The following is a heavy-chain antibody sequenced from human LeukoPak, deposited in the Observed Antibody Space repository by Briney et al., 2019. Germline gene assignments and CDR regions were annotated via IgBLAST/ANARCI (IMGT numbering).Heavy chain of an antibody. D-gene: IGHD3-22*01. J-gene: IGHJ4*02. CDR2: IIPMFGRA. CDR3: ATDASIYDSRGYYYLW. CDR1: GGTFSRYT. Sequence: GASVKVSCKASGGTFSRYTISWVRQAPGQGLEWMGGIIPMFGRANYAQKFQGRLTLTADESSTTAYMELSGLRSEDTAVYYCATDASIYDSRGYYYLWWGQGTLVTVSS. V-gene: IGHV1-69*01.